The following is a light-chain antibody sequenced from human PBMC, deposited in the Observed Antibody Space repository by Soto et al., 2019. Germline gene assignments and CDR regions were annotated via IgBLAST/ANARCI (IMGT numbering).Light chain of an antibody. Sequence: EIVMTQSPATLSVSPGERATLSCRASQSVSSNLAWYQQKPGQAPRLLIYGASTRATGIPARFSGSGSGTEFTLTISSLQSEDFAVYSCQQYNNWPRWTFGPGTKVEIK. J-gene: IGKJ1*01. CDR1: QSVSSN. CDR2: GAS. V-gene: IGKV3-15*01. CDR3: QQYNNWPRWT.